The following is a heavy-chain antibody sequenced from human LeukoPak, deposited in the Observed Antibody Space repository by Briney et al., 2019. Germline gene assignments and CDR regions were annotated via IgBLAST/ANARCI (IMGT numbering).Heavy chain of an antibody. D-gene: IGHD3-10*01. CDR1: GFTFSSYA. Sequence: GGSLRLSCAASGFTFSSYAMSWVRQAPGKGLEWVSAIIGSGGSTYYADSVKGRFTISRDNSKNTLYLQMNSLRAEDTAVYYCAKVVRVVRGVIMHYYFDYWGQGTLVTVSS. J-gene: IGHJ4*02. CDR3: AKVVRVVRGVIMHYYFDY. CDR2: IIGSGGST. V-gene: IGHV3-23*01.